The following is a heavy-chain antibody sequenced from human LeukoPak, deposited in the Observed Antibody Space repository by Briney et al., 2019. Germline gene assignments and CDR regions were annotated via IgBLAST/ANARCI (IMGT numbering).Heavy chain of an antibody. J-gene: IGHJ4*02. Sequence: GGSLRLSCAASGFTFSSYEMNWVRQAPGKGLEWVSTISGSGGSTYYADSVKGRSTISRDNSKNTLYLQMNSLRAEDTAVYYCAKGGGDYVGFFDYWGQGILVTVSS. CDR3: AKGGGDYVGFFDY. CDR2: ISGSGGST. V-gene: IGHV3-23*01. CDR1: GFTFSSYE. D-gene: IGHD4-17*01.